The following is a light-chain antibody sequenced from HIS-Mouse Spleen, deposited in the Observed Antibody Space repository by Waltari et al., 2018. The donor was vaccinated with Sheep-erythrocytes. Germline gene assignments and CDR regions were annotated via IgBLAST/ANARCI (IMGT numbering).Light chain of an antibody. V-gene: IGKV1-39*01. Sequence: DIQMTQSPSSLSASVGDRVTITCRASQSISSYLNWYQQKPGKAPKLLIYAAYSLQSGVPSRFSGSGSVTDFTLTISSLQPEDFATYYCQQSYSTPRTFGQGTKVEIK. CDR3: QQSYSTPRT. CDR1: QSISSY. J-gene: IGKJ1*01. CDR2: AAY.